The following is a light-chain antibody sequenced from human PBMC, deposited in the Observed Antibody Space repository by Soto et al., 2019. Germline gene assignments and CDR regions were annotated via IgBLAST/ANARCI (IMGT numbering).Light chain of an antibody. J-gene: IGKJ4*01. V-gene: IGKV1-5*01. Sequence: DIPMTQSPSTLSASVGDRVTITCRASQSIGGWLAWYQQKPGKAPKLLIYEASNLESGVPSRFSGSGSATEFTLAISSLQPDDFATYYCLQYNSYSLTFGGGTKVEIK. CDR3: LQYNSYSLT. CDR2: EAS. CDR1: QSIGGW.